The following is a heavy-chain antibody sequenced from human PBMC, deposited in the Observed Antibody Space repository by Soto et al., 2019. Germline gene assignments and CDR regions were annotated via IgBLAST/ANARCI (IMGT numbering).Heavy chain of an antibody. J-gene: IGHJ3*02. D-gene: IGHD3-16*02. V-gene: IGHV4-59*08. CDR3: ASAMITFGGVIGPDAFDI. CDR1: GDSISSYY. Sequence: PSETLSLTCTVSGDSISSYYWSWIRQPPGKGLEWIGYIYYSGSTNYNPSLKSRVTISVDTSKNQFSLKLSSVTAADTAVYYCASAMITFGGVIGPDAFDIWGQGTMVTVSS. CDR2: IYYSGST.